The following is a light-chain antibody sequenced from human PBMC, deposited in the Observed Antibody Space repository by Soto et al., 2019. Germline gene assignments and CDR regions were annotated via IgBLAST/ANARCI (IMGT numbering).Light chain of an antibody. J-gene: IGKJ1*01. Sequence: DIVMTQSPDSLAMSLGERATINCKSSQSVLYSSNNKNYLAWYQQKPGQPPKLLIYWASTRESGVPDRFSGSGSGTDFTLTISSLQAEDVAVYYCQQCYSTPPTFGQGTKVEIK. CDR1: QSVLYSSNNKNY. V-gene: IGKV4-1*01. CDR3: QQCYSTPPT. CDR2: WAS.